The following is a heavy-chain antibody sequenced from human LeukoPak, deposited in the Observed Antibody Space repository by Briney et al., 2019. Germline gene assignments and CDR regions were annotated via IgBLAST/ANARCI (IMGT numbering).Heavy chain of an antibody. CDR2: ISGSGGGT. Sequence: PGGSLRLSCAASGFTFSSYAMSWVRQAPGKGLEWVSAISGSGGGTYYADSVKGRFTISRDNSKNTLYLQINSLRAEDTAVYYCARDYGGSSPFDYWGQGTLVTVSS. CDR1: GFTFSSYA. D-gene: IGHD4-23*01. V-gene: IGHV3-23*01. J-gene: IGHJ4*02. CDR3: ARDYGGSSPFDY.